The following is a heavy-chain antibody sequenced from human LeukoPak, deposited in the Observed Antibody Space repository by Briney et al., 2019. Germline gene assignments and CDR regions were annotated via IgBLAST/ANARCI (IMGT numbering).Heavy chain of an antibody. CDR1: GGSFSGYY. CDR2: INHSGST. Sequence: SETLSLTCAVYGGSFSGYYWSWIRQPPGKGLEWIGEINHSGSTNYNPSLKSRVTISVDTPKNQFSLKLSSVTAADTAVYYCARQYGRYDFWSGYYGSYYGMDVWGQGTTVTVSS. CDR3: ARQYGRYDFWSGYYGSYYGMDV. D-gene: IGHD3-3*01. V-gene: IGHV4-34*01. J-gene: IGHJ6*02.